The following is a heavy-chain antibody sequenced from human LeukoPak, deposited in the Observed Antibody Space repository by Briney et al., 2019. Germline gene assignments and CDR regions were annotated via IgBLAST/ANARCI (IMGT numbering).Heavy chain of an antibody. D-gene: IGHD6-19*01. J-gene: IGHJ4*02. Sequence: SQTLSLTCTVSGGSISSGGYYWSWSRQHPGKGLEWIGYIYYSGSTYYNPSLKSRVTISVDTSKNQFSLKLSSVTAADTAVHYCARGRQWLFGYWGQGTLVTVSS. V-gene: IGHV4-31*03. CDR2: IYYSGST. CDR1: GGSISSGGYY. CDR3: ARGRQWLFGY.